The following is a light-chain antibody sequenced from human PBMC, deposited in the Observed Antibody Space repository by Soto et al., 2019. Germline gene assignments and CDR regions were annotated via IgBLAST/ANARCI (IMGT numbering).Light chain of an antibody. Sequence: ILMTQSPSSLSAFVGDRVTITCRASQDIGNFLAWYQQKPGKVPKLLIYAASTLQSGVPSRFSGSGSGPDFTLTISSLQPEDVATYYCQKCKVAPFTFGGGTKVDIK. V-gene: IGKV1-27*01. J-gene: IGKJ4*01. CDR2: AAS. CDR1: QDIGNF. CDR3: QKCKVAPFT.